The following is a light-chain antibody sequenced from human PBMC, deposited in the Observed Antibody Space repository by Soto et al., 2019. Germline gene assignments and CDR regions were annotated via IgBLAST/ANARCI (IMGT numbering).Light chain of an antibody. J-gene: IGLJ2*01. Sequence: QSVLTQPPSASGTPGQRVTISCSGSSSNIGSNYVYWYQQLPGTAPKLLIYRNNQRPSGVPDRFSGSKSGTSASLAISGLRSEDEADYYCAAWHDSLSVVFGGGTQLTVL. CDR1: SSNIGSNY. CDR3: AAWHDSLSVV. V-gene: IGLV1-47*01. CDR2: RNN.